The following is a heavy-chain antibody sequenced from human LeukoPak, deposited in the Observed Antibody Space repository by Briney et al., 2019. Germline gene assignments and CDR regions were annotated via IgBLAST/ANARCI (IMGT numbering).Heavy chain of an antibody. CDR3: AILGLYDLGAFDI. CDR2: IIPIFGTG. D-gene: IGHD3-16*01. CDR1: GGTFSSYA. V-gene: IGHV1-69*05. Sequence: SVKVSCKASGGTFSSYAISWVRQAPGQGLEWMGRIIPIFGTGNYAQKFQGRVTITTGESTSTAYMELSSLRSEDTAVYYCAILGLYDLGAFDIWGQGTMVTVSS. J-gene: IGHJ3*02.